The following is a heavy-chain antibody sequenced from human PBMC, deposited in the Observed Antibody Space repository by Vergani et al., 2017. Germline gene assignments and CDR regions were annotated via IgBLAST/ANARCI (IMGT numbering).Heavy chain of an antibody. Sequence: VQLLESGGGLVQPGGSLRLSCAASGFSFSTSAMTWVRQAPGQGLEWVSIIDKFGDSVDHTDSVKGRFTISRDNSKNTLYLQMNSLRAEDTAVYYCAREITSARGMDVWGQGTTVTVSS. V-gene: IGHV3-23*01. CDR1: GFSFSTSA. CDR3: AREITSARGMDV. CDR2: IDKFGDSV. J-gene: IGHJ6*02. D-gene: IGHD1-1*01.